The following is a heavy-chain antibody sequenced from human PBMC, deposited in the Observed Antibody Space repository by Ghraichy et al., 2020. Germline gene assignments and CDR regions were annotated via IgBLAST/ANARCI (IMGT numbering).Heavy chain of an antibody. CDR3: ARELRGSSTRFWDY. CDR2: INPNSGGT. J-gene: IGHJ4*02. CDR1: GYTFTGYY. V-gene: IGHV1-2*06. D-gene: IGHD2-2*01. Sequence: ASVKVSCKASGYTFTGYYMHWVRQAPGQGLEWMGRINPNSGGTNYAQKFQGRVTMTRDTSISTAYMELSRLRSDDTAVYYCARELRGSSTRFWDYCGQGTLVTVSS.